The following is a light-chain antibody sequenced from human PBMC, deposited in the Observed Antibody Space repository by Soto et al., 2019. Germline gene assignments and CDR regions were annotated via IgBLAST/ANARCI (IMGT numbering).Light chain of an antibody. J-gene: IGLJ1*01. CDR1: SSNIGAGYD. V-gene: IGLV1-40*01. CDR3: QSYDSSQSGYV. CDR2: ANN. Sequence: QSVLTQPPSVSGAPGQRVTISCTGSSSNIGAGYDVHWYQQLPGTAPKPLIYANNNRPSGVPGRFSGSKSGTSASLAITGLQAEDEADYCCQSYDSSQSGYVFGTGTKVTVL.